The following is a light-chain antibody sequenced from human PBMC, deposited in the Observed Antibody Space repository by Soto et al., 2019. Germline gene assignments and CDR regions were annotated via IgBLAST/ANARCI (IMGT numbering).Light chain of an antibody. CDR3: HQYNNWPKN. Sequence: EVVVTQSPATLSVSPGERATLSCRASQSVSSNLAWYQQKPGQAPRLLIYEASTRATGISARFSGSGSGTEFTLTISSLQSEDFAVYYCHQYNNWPKNFGQGTRLEIK. CDR1: QSVSSN. J-gene: IGKJ5*01. CDR2: EAS. V-gene: IGKV3-15*01.